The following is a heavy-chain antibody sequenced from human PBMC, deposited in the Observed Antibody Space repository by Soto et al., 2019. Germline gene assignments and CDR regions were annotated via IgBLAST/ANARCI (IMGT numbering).Heavy chain of an antibody. CDR2: ISSSSSYI. CDR3: ARVYNYYVSGSYYNFAFDI. CDR1: GFTFSSYS. J-gene: IGHJ3*02. V-gene: IGHV3-21*01. Sequence: EVQLVESGGGLVKPGGSLRLSCAASGFTFSSYSMNWVRQAPGKGLEWVSSISSSSSYIYYADSVKGRFTISRDNAKNSLYLQMNSLRAEDTAVYYCARVYNYYVSGSYYNFAFDIWGQGTMVTVSS. D-gene: IGHD3-10*01.